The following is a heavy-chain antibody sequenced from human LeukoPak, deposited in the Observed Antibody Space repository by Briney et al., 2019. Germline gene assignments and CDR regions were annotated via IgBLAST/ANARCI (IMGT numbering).Heavy chain of an antibody. CDR2: INPNSGGT. CDR3: ARDADIVVVPAAMFDC. Sequence: GASVKVSCKASGYTFTGYYMHWVRQAPGQGLEWMGWINPNSGGTNYAQKFQGRVTMTRDTSISTAYMELSRLRSDDTAVYYCARDADIVVVPAAMFDCWGQGTLVTVSS. CDR1: GYTFTGYY. J-gene: IGHJ4*02. V-gene: IGHV1-2*02. D-gene: IGHD2-2*01.